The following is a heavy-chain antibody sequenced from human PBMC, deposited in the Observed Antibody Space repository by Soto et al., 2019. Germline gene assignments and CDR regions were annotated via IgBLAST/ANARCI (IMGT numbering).Heavy chain of an antibody. CDR3: PRKYYDFWSGRMDV. D-gene: IGHD3-3*01. CDR2: IKQDGSEK. Sequence: EVQLVESGGGLVQPGGSLRLSCAASGFTFSSYWMNWVRQAPGKGLEWVASIKQDGSEKYYVDSVKGRFTISRDNAKNSLYLQMNSLRAEDTAVYYCPRKYYDFWSGRMDVWGQGTTVTVSS. V-gene: IGHV3-7*03. CDR1: GFTFSSYW. J-gene: IGHJ6*02.